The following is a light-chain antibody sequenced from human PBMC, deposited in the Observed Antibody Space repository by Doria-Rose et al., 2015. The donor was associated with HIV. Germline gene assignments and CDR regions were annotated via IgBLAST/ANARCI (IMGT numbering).Light chain of an antibody. J-gene: IGLJ1*01. V-gene: IGLV1-44*01. Sequence: SCSGSSSNLGSNAVNWYQQLPGTAPKLLIYNNNQRPSGVPDRFSASKAGTSASLAISGLRSDDEADYYCAVWDDSRDGYVFGTGTTVTVL. CDR1: SSNLGSNA. CDR2: NNN. CDR3: AVWDDSRDGYV.